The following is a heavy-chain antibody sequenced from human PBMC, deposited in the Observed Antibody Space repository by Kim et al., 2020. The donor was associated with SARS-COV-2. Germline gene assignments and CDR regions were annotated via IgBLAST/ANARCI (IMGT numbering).Heavy chain of an antibody. CDR1: GGSFSGYY. Sequence: SETLSLTCAVYGGSFSGYYWSWIRQPPGKGLEWIGEINHSGSTNYNPSLKSRVTISVDTSKNQFSLKLSSVTAADTAVYYCARRSLSGRRLDYWGQGTLVTVSS. CDR2: INHSGST. V-gene: IGHV4-34*01. CDR3: ARRSLSGRRLDY. J-gene: IGHJ4*02.